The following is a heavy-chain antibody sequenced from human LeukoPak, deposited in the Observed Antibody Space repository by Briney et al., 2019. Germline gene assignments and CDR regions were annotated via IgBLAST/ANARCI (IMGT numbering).Heavy chain of an antibody. CDR1: GFTFSSYA. CDR3: ARFFIAVAGLYYYYGMDV. V-gene: IGHV3-23*01. J-gene: IGHJ6*02. D-gene: IGHD6-19*01. CDR2: ISGSGGST. Sequence: GGSLRLSCAASGFTFSSYAMSWVRQAPGKGLEGVSAISGSGGSTYYADSVKGRFTISRDNSKNTLYLQMNSLRAEDTAVYYCARFFIAVAGLYYYYGMDVWGQGTTVTVFS.